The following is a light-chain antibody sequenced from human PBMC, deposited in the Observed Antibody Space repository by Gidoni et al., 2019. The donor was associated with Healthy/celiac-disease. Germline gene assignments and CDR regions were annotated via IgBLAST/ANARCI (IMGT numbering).Light chain of an antibody. Sequence: EIVLTQSPATLSLSPGERATLSCRASQSVSSYLAWYQQKPGQAPRLLIYDASNRATGIPARFSGSGSGTDFPLTISSLEAEDFAVYYCQQRSNWPPQTFGQGTKVEIK. CDR2: DAS. CDR3: QQRSNWPPQT. J-gene: IGKJ1*01. V-gene: IGKV3-11*01. CDR1: QSVSSY.